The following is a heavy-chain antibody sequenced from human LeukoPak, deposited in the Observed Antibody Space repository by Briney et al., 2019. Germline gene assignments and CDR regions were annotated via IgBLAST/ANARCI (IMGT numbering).Heavy chain of an antibody. J-gene: IGHJ4*02. D-gene: IGHD3-22*01. Sequence: SGPALVNPTQTLTLTCTFSGFSLSTSGVCVSWIRQPPWKALEWLARVDWDDDKYYSTSLKTRLTISKDTSKSQVVLTMTNMDPVDTATYYCVRSYYYDSSGYFFDYWGQGTLVTVSS. CDR1: GFSLSTSGVC. CDR2: VDWDDDK. V-gene: IGHV2-70*11. CDR3: VRSYYYDSSGYFFDY.